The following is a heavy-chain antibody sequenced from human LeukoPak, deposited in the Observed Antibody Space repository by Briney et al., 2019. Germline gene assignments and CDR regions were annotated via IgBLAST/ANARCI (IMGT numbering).Heavy chain of an antibody. Sequence: SETPSVTCTVSGGSIISYYWSWIRQPPGKGLEWIGYIYTSGSTNYYPSLKSRVTISVDTSKNQFSLKLSSVTAADTAVYYCARRSPAAGTGWWFDPWGQGTLVTVSS. CDR1: GGSIISYY. D-gene: IGHD6-13*01. J-gene: IGHJ5*02. CDR3: ARRSPAAGTGWWFDP. V-gene: IGHV4-4*09. CDR2: IYTSGST.